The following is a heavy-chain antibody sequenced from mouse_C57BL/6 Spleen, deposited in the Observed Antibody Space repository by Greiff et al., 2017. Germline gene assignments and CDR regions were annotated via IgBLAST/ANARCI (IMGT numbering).Heavy chain of an antibody. Sequence: VQLQQPGAELVKPGASVKLSCKASGYTFTSYWMHWVKQRPGRGLEWIGRIGPNSGGTKYNEKFKSKATLTVDKPSSTAYMQLSSLTSEDAAVYYCARWVTVAYCYAMDYWGQGTSVTVSA. CDR1: GYTFTSYW. D-gene: IGHD1-1*01. J-gene: IGHJ4*01. CDR2: IGPNSGGT. CDR3: ARWVTVAYCYAMDY. V-gene: IGHV1-72*01.